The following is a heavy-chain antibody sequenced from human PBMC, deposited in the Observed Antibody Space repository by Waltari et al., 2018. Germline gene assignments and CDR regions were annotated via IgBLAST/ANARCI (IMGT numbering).Heavy chain of an antibody. D-gene: IGHD2-2*01. J-gene: IGHJ6*02. V-gene: IGHV3-53*02. CDR3: AREGCSSTSCYGGGMDV. Sequence: EVQLVETGGGLIQPGGSLRLSCAASGFTVSSNYMSWVRQTPGKGLEWVSVIYSGGSTYYTESVTGRFTISRDNSKNTLYLQMNSLRAEDTAVYYCAREGCSSTSCYGGGMDVWGQGTTVTVSS. CDR2: IYSGGST. CDR1: GFTVSSNY.